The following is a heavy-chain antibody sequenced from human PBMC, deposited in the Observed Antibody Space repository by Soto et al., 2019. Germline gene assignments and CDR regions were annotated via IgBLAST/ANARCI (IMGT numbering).Heavy chain of an antibody. CDR2: ITETGGGT. J-gene: IGHJ6*02. Sequence: GGSLRLSCAASGFTFSNFVMGWVRQTPGKGLEWVSTITETGGGTYYTDSVKGRFTVSRDNSKNTLYLQMTSLRAEDTALYYCTKASSDRHHMDVWGQGTTVTVSS. CDR1: GFTFSNFV. CDR3: TKASSDRHHMDV. V-gene: IGHV3-23*01.